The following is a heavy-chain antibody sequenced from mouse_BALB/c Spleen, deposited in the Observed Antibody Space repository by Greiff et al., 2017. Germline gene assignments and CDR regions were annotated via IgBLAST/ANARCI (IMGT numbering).Heavy chain of an antibody. J-gene: IGHJ1*01. CDR3: ARGYGYWYVDV. V-gene: IGHV1-87*01. D-gene: IGHD1-1*02. CDR1: GYTFTSYW. Sequence: VKLMESGAELARPGASVKLSCKASGYTFTSYWMQWVKQRPGQGLEWIGAIYPGDGDTRYTQKFKGKATLTADKSSSTAYMQLSSLASEDSAVYYCARGYGYWYVDVWGAGTTVTVAS. CDR2: IYPGDGDT.